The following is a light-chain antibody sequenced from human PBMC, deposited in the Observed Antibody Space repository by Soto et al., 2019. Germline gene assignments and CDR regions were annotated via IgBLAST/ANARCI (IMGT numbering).Light chain of an antibody. J-gene: IGKJ1*01. V-gene: IGKV1-5*01. CDR1: QSISWW. CDR2: DAS. Sequence: DIQMTQSPSTLSASVGERVTITCRASQSISWWLAWYQQKPGKAPKLLIYDASSLESGVPSRFSGSGSGTEFTLTISSLQPDDFATYYYQHYNTYSGTFGQGTKVEIK. CDR3: QHYNTYSGT.